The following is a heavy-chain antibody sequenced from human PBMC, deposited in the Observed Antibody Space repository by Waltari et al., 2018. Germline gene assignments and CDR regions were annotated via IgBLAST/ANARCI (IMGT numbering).Heavy chain of an antibody. J-gene: IGHJ4*02. D-gene: IGHD6-13*01. CDR1: ALPFSGST. CDR2: IRSKPNNYAT. V-gene: IGHV3-73*01. CDR3: TGGAVTGTDF. Sequence: EVQVVESGGGLVQPGGSLKLSCATSALPFSGSTIHWVRQTSGKGLEWIGRIRSKPNNYATRYTASVEGRFTISRDDSENTAYLQMSSLMTEDTAVYYCTGGAVTGTDFWGQGTLVTVSS.